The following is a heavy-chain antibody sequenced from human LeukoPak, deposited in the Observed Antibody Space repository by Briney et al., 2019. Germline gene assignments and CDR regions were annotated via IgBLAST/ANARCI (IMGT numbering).Heavy chain of an antibody. CDR3: ARESTVPNGDDY. Sequence: GSLRLSCAASRFTFSDYDMSWIRQAPGKGLDWVSYITTSGNTVYYADSVKGRFTISRDNAKNSLYLQMNSLRDEDTAVYYCARESTVPNGDDYWGQGTLVTVSS. CDR1: RFTFSDYD. CDR2: ITTSGNTV. J-gene: IGHJ4*02. V-gene: IGHV3-11*04. D-gene: IGHD4-17*01.